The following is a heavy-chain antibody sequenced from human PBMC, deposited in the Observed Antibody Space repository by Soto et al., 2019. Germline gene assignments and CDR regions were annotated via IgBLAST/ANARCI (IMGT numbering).Heavy chain of an antibody. J-gene: IGHJ4*02. CDR1: GYTFTSYA. Sequence: QVQLVKSGAEEKKPGASLKVSCKASGYTFTSYAMHWVRQAPGQRLEWMGWINAGNGNTKYAQKFQGRVTMTRDTSASTAYMELSRLGSEDTTVYYCARGIVVVTALDYWGQVTLVTVSS. CDR3: ARGIVVVTALDY. D-gene: IGHD2-21*02. V-gene: IGHV1-3*05. CDR2: INAGNGNT.